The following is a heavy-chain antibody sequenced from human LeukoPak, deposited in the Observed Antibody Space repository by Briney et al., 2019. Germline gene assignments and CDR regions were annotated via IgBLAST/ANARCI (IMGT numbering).Heavy chain of an antibody. Sequence: GGSLRLSCAASGFTFSSYAMSWVRQAPGKGLEWVSAISGSGGSPYSADSVKGRFTISRDNSKNTLYLQMNSLRAEDTAVYYCAKDLRASLQLWLFDSWGQGTLVTVSS. CDR2: ISGSGGSP. CDR1: GFTFSSYA. CDR3: AKDLRASLQLWLFDS. J-gene: IGHJ4*02. V-gene: IGHV3-23*01. D-gene: IGHD5-18*01.